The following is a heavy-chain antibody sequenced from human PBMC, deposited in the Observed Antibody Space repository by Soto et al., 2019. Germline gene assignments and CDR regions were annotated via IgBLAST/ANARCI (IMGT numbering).Heavy chain of an antibody. Sequence: PSETLSLTCAVSGGSISSGGYSWRWIRPPPGKGLEWIGYIYHSGSTYYNPSLKSRVTISVDRSKNQFSLKLSSVTAADTAVYYCARESLHNWFDPWGQGTLVTVSS. V-gene: IGHV4-30-2*01. J-gene: IGHJ5*02. CDR1: GGSISSGGYS. CDR3: ARESLHNWFDP. CDR2: IYHSGST.